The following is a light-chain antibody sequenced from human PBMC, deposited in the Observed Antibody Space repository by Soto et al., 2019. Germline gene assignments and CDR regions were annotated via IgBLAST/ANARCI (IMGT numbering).Light chain of an antibody. CDR2: EVT. CDR3: SSYTSSHTYV. Sequence: QSVLTQPASVSGSPGRSITSSCTGTSSDIGTYNYLSWYQQHPGKAPKLIIYEVTNRPSGVSSRFSGSKSGNTASLTISGLQAEDEADYYCSSYTSSHTYVFGSGTKVTVL. J-gene: IGLJ1*01. CDR1: SSDIGTYNY. V-gene: IGLV2-14*01.